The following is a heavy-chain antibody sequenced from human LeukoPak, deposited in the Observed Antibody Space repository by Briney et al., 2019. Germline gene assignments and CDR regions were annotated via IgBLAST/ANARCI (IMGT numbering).Heavy chain of an antibody. V-gene: IGHV7-4-1*02. Sequence: ASVKVSCKASGYTFTGYYMHWVRQAPGQGLEWMGWINTNTGNPTYAQGFTGRFVFSLDTSVSTAYLQISSLKAEDTAVYYCARSQTTYYDFWSGYSTGYFDYWGQGTLVTVSS. J-gene: IGHJ4*02. CDR3: ARSQTTYYDFWSGYSTGYFDY. CDR2: INTNTGNP. D-gene: IGHD3-3*01. CDR1: GYTFTGYY.